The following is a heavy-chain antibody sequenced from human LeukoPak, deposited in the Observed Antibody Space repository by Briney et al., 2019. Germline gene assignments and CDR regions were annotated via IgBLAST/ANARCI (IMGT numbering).Heavy chain of an antibody. CDR1: GGSISSHY. CDR3: ARGGGRYCSSTSCPDAFDI. D-gene: IGHD2-2*01. CDR2: IYYSGST. J-gene: IGHJ3*02. Sequence: PSETLSLPCTGPGGSISSHYWSWIRPPPGKGLEWIGYIYYSGSTNYNPFLKSRVTISVDTSTNQFSLKLSSVTAADTAVYYCARGGGRYCSSTSCPDAFDIWGQGTMVTVSS. V-gene: IGHV4-59*11.